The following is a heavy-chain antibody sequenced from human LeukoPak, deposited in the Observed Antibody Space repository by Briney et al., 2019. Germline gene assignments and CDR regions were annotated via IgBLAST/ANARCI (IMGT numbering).Heavy chain of an antibody. J-gene: IGHJ4*02. CDR1: GYTFNYYY. D-gene: IGHD3-10*01. Sequence: ASVTVSFKASGYTFNYYYMHWVRQAPRQGREWMGWINPSSGATNYAQKFQGRVTMTRDTSVSTAYMELTRLRSDDSAVFYCIRGPGHYFDYWGQGTVVTVPS. CDR3: IRGPGHYFDY. V-gene: IGHV1-2*02. CDR2: INPSSGAT.